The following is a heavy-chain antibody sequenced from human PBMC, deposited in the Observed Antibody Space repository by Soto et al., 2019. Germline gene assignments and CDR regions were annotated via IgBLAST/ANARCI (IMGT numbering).Heavy chain of an antibody. J-gene: IGHJ5*02. CDR1: GYTFTSYD. CDR2: MNPNSGNT. D-gene: IGHD6-13*01. Sequence: QVQLEQSGAEVKKRGASVKVSYKASGYTFTSYDINWVRQATGQGLEWMGWMNPNSGNTGYAQKFQGRVTMTRNTSISTAYMELSSLRSEDTAVYYCARLAAAGTNWFDPWGQGTLVTVSS. CDR3: ARLAAAGTNWFDP. V-gene: IGHV1-8*01.